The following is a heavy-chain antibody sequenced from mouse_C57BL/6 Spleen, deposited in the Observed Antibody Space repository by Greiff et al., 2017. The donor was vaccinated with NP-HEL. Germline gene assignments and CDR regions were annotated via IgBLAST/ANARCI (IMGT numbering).Heavy chain of an antibody. V-gene: IGHV5-9-1*02. Sequence: EVQVVESGEGLVKPGGSLKLSCAASGFTFSSYAMSWVRQTPEKRLEWVAYISSGGDYIYYADTVKGRFTISRDNARNTLYLQMSSLKSEDTAMYYCTRDGNYDYAMDYWGQGTSVTVSS. CDR2: ISSGGDYI. CDR3: TRDGNYDYAMDY. D-gene: IGHD2-1*01. CDR1: GFTFSSYA. J-gene: IGHJ4*01.